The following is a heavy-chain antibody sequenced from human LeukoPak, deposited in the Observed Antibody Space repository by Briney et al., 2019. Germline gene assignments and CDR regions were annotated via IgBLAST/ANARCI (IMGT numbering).Heavy chain of an antibody. CDR3: ARVTTVESFDY. CDR2: IISDSSYI. V-gene: IGHV3-21*06. Sequence: PGGSLRLSCAASGFTFSTYSMNWVRQAPGKGLEWASSIISDSSYIYYADSVKGRFTISRDNAKNSLYLQMDSLRAEDTAVYYCARVTTVESFDYWGQGTLVTVSS. CDR1: GFTFSTYS. J-gene: IGHJ4*02. D-gene: IGHD4-23*01.